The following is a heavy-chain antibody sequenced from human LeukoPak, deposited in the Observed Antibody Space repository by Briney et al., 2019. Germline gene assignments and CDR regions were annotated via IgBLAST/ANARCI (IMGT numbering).Heavy chain of an antibody. CDR1: GFTFSSYW. J-gene: IGHJ4*02. Sequence: GGSLRLSCAASGFTFSSYWMSWVRQAPGKGLEWVSYISSSGSTIYYADSVKGRFTISRDNAKNSLYLQMNSLRAEDTAVYYCARDSTPRYYYDSSGYSPLDYWGQGTLVTVSS. V-gene: IGHV3-48*04. CDR3: ARDSTPRYYYDSSGYSPLDY. D-gene: IGHD3-22*01. CDR2: ISSSGSTI.